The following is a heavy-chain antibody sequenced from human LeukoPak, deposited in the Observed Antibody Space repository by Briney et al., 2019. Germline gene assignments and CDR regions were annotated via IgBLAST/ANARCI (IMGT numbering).Heavy chain of an antibody. J-gene: IGHJ3*01. CDR3: ARLGTADDAFDL. V-gene: IGHV4-4*07. CDR1: GGSISSYY. CDR2: IYTSGIT. Sequence: SETLSLTCTVSGGSISSYYWSWIRQPAGKGLEWIGRIYTSGITNYNPSLKSRVTMSVDTSKNQFSLELRSVTAADTAVYYCARLGTADDAFDLWGQGTMVTVSS.